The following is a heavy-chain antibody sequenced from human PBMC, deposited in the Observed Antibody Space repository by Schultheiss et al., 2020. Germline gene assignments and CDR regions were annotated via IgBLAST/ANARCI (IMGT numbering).Heavy chain of an antibody. CDR1: GFTFSSYA. J-gene: IGHJ6*02. CDR3: ARDDGPQAHYYYGMDV. CDR2: ISYDGSNK. D-gene: IGHD5-24*01. V-gene: IGHV3-30*01. Sequence: GGSLRLSCAASGFTFSSYAMHWVRQAPGKGLEWVAVISYDGSNKYYADSVKGRFTISRDNSKNTLYLQMNSLRAEDTAVYYCARDDGPQAHYYYGMDVWGQGTTVTVSS.